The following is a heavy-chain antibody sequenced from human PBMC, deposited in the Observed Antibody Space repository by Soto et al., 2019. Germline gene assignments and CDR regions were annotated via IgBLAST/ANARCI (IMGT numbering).Heavy chain of an antibody. V-gene: IGHV3-15*01. D-gene: IGHD3-22*01. Sequence: GGSLRLSCAASGFTFSNAWMSWVRQAPGKGLEWVGRIKSKTDGGTTDYAAPVKGRFTISRDDSKNTLYLQMNSLKTEDTAVYYCTTVTSTPGHYYDNDPNAFDIWGQGTMVTVSS. CDR1: GFTFSNAW. J-gene: IGHJ3*02. CDR2: IKSKTDGGTT. CDR3: TTVTSTPGHYYDNDPNAFDI.